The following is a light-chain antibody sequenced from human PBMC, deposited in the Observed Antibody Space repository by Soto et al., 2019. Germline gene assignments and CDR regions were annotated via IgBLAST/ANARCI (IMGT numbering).Light chain of an antibody. CDR2: GAS. CDR3: LQDYSYPWT. V-gene: IGKV3-15*01. CDR1: QSVRSN. Sequence: EIVMTQSPATLSVSPGERVTLSCRASQSVRSNLAWHQQKPGQAPRLLIYGASTRATGLPARFSGSGSGTDFTLTISSLQPEDFATYYCLQDYSYPWTFGQGTKVDIK. J-gene: IGKJ1*01.